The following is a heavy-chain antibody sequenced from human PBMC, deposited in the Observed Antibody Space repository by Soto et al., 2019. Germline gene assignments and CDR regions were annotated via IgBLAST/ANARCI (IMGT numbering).Heavy chain of an antibody. CDR3: AKSYYDSSGLGY. CDR1: GFTFSSYG. Sequence: GGSLRLSCAASGFTFSSYGMHWVRQAPGKGLEWVAVISYDGSNKYYADSVEGRFTISRDNSKNTLYLQMNSLRAEDTAVYYCAKSYYDSSGLGYWGQGTLVTVSS. D-gene: IGHD3-22*01. CDR2: ISYDGSNK. J-gene: IGHJ4*02. V-gene: IGHV3-30*18.